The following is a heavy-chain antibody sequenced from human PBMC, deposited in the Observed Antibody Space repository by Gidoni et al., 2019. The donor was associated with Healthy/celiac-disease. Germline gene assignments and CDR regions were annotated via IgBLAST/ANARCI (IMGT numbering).Heavy chain of an antibody. J-gene: IGHJ4*02. Sequence: FSSYAMSWVRQAPGKGLEWVSAISGSGGSTYYADSVKGRFTISRDNSKNTLYLQMNSLRAEDTAVYYCAKPRSAEDYWGQGTLVTVSS. CDR1: FSSYA. CDR2: ISGSGGST. CDR3: AKPRSAEDY. V-gene: IGHV3-23*01.